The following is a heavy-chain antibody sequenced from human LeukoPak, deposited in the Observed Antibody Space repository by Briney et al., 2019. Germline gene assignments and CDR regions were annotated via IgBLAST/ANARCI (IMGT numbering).Heavy chain of an antibody. CDR3: ARETTTDGSPFDY. CDR2: IYYSGST. V-gene: IGHV4-30-4*01. D-gene: IGHD1-26*01. CDR1: GGSISSGDYY. J-gene: IGHJ4*02. Sequence: PSETLSLTCTVSGGSISSGDYYWSWIRQPPGKGLEWIGYIYYSGSTYYNPSLKSRVTISVDTSKNQFSLQLDSVTPEDTAVYYCARETTTDGSPFDYWGQGTLVTVSS.